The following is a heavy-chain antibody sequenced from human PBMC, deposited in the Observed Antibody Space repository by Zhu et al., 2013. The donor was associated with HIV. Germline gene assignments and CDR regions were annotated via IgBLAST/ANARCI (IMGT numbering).Heavy chain of an antibody. CDR3: ARDLYSTSSRPFDI. Sequence: QLVQSGAAIKKPGSSMKVSCEASGGTFSNYAINWVRQAPGQGLEWMGWISVYNGNTKYAQKVQGRVTMTTDTSTSTAYMELRSLRSDDTAVYYCARDLYSTSSRPFDIWGQGTMVTVSS. V-gene: IGHV1-18*01. CDR1: GGTFSNYA. D-gene: IGHD6-6*01. CDR2: ISVYNGNT. J-gene: IGHJ3*02.